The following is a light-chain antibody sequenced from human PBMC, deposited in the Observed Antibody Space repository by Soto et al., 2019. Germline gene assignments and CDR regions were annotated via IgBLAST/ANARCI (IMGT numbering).Light chain of an antibody. CDR3: PQYNNWPPFWT. Sequence: EIVMTQSPDTLSLSAGARAPVSRRASQSVSSNLAWYQQKPGQAPSLLXXGASTRATGIPARFTGSWSGTYITLTISSLQSPDFSVYYWPQYNNWPPFWTFGQGTNVYIK. J-gene: IGKJ1*01. CDR1: QSVSSN. CDR2: GAS. V-gene: IGKV3-15*01.